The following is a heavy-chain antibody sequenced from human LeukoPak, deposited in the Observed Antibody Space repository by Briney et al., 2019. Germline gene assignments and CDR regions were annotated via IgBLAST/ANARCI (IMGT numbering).Heavy chain of an antibody. V-gene: IGHV4-31*03. CDR3: ARRYGARAPSRAFDI. CDR2: IYYSGST. J-gene: IGHJ3*02. CDR1: CGSINSGGYY. Sequence: SETLSLTCTVSCGSINSGGYYWSWIRQHPGKGLEWIGYIYYSGSTYYNPSLKSRVTISVDTSKNQFFLKLSSVTAADTAVYYCARRYGARAPSRAFDIWGQGTMVTVSS. D-gene: IGHD4-17*01.